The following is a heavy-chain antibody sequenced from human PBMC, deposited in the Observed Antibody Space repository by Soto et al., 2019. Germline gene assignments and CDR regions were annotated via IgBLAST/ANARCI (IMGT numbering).Heavy chain of an antibody. CDR2: MNPNTGNA. Sequence: QVQLVQSGAEVKKPGASVKLSCKAFGYTFTSADINWVRQTTGQGLEWMGWMNPNTGNAGYAQKFQGRVTMTRDTAVGTAYMELTSLTSDDTAVYFCARDVIGTTDRFDPWCQGTLVTVSS. D-gene: IGHD1-7*01. CDR1: GYTFTSAD. V-gene: IGHV1-8*01. CDR3: ARDVIGTTDRFDP. J-gene: IGHJ5*02.